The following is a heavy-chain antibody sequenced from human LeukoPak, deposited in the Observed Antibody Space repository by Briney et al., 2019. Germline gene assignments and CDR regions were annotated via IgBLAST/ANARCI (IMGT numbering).Heavy chain of an antibody. CDR3: ARIRGGGYDLDYYYYGMDV. Sequence: ASVKVSCKASGGTFSSYAISWVRQAPGQGLEWMGRIIPIFGIANYAQKFQGRVTITADKSTSTAYMELSSLGSEDTAVYYCARIRGGGYDLDYYYYGMDVWGKGTTVTVSS. V-gene: IGHV1-69*04. D-gene: IGHD5-12*01. CDR2: IIPIFGIA. J-gene: IGHJ6*04. CDR1: GGTFSSYA.